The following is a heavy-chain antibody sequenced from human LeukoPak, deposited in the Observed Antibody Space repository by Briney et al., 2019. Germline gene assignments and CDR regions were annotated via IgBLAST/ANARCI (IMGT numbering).Heavy chain of an antibody. J-gene: IGHJ4*02. Sequence: SETLSLTCTVSGGSISSYYWSWIRQPPGKGLEWIGYIYYSGSTNYNPSLKSRVTISVDTSKNQFSLKLSSVTAADTAVYYCARVKVGSMVRYYFDYWGQGTLVNVSS. V-gene: IGHV4-59*01. CDR2: IYYSGST. D-gene: IGHD3-10*01. CDR1: GGSISSYY. CDR3: ARVKVGSMVRYYFDY.